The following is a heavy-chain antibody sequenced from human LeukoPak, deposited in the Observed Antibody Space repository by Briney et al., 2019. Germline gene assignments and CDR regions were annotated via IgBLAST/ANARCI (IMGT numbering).Heavy chain of an antibody. J-gene: IGHJ3*02. CDR2: IYYSGST. V-gene: IGHV4-59*01. CDR1: GGSLSSYY. Sequence: SETLSLTCTVSGGSLSSYYWSWIRQPPGKGLERIGYIYYSGSTNYNPSLKSRVTISVDTSKNQFSLKLSSVTAADTAVYYCARERIVGATTRGSAFDIWGQGTMVTVSS. D-gene: IGHD1-26*01. CDR3: ARERIVGATTRGSAFDI.